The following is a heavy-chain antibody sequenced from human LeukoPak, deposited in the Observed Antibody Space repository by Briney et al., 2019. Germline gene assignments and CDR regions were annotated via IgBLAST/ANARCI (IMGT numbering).Heavy chain of an antibody. CDR2: ISYDGSNT. V-gene: IGHV3-30*18. Sequence: GRSLRLSCAASGFTFSSYGVHWVRQAPGKGLECVPVISYDGSNTYYADSVKGRFTISRDNSKNTLHLQMNSLRAEDTAVYYCAKDYGGSYYFDYCGQGTLVTVSS. CDR3: AKDYGGSYYFDY. CDR1: GFTFSSYG. D-gene: IGHD1-26*01. J-gene: IGHJ4*02.